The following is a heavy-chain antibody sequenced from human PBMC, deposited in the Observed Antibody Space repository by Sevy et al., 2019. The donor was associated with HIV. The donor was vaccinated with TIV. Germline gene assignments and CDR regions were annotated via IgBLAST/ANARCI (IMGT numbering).Heavy chain of an antibody. D-gene: IGHD2-21*01. J-gene: IGHJ4*02. V-gene: IGHV1-69*13. CDR3: ARLYPCGGVCYYFDS. Sequence: ASVKVSFKVSGGNFRNYVITWVRQAPGQGLEWMGGIIPTSGTANYAQKFQGRVTIIADESTSTAYMELSSLRSEDRAVYYFARLYPCGGVCYYFDSWGQGTLVTVSS. CDR2: IIPTSGTA. CDR1: GGNFRNYV.